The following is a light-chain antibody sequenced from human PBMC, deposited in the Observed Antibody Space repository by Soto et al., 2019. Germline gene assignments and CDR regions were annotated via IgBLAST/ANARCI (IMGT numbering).Light chain of an antibody. CDR2: GAS. J-gene: IGKJ5*01. V-gene: IGKV3-15*01. Sequence: EIVMTLSLATLSVSPRERATLSCRASQSFSSNLAWYQQKPGQAPRLLIYGASTRATGVPARFSGSGSGTEFTLTISSLQSEDFAVYYCQQYNNWPRTFGHGRRLEIK. CDR1: QSFSSN. CDR3: QQYNNWPRT.